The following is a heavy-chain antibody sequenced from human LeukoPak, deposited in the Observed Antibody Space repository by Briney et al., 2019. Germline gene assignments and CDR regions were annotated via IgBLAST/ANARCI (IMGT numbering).Heavy chain of an antibody. D-gene: IGHD2-21*01. V-gene: IGHV1-2*02. J-gene: IGHJ6*03. CDR2: INPNSGGT. CDR1: GYTFSGYY. Sequence: GASVKVSCKASGYTFSGYYMHWVRQAPGQGLEWMGWINPNSGGTSYVQKFQGRVTMTRDTSISTAYMELSRMTSDDTAVYYCARDGDWYMDVWGKGTTVTVSS. CDR3: ARDGDWYMDV.